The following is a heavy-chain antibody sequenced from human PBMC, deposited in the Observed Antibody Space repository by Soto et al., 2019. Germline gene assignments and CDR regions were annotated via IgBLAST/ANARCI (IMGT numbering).Heavy chain of an antibody. CDR2: ISSSSSYI. CDR1: GFTFSSYS. CDR3: ARESGGYDLYFDY. Sequence: GGSLRLSCAASGFTFSSYSMNWVRQAPGKGLEWVSSISSSSSYIYYADSVKGRFTISRDNAKNSLYLQMNSLRAEDTAVYYCARESGGYDLYFDYWGQGTLVTVSS. J-gene: IGHJ4*02. D-gene: IGHD5-12*01. V-gene: IGHV3-21*01.